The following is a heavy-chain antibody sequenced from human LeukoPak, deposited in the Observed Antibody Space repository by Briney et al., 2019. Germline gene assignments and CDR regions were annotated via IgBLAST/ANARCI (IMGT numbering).Heavy chain of an antibody. D-gene: IGHD1-7*01. J-gene: IGHJ6*02. Sequence: QPGRSLRLSCAASGFTFSSYGMHWVRQAPGKGLEWVAVISYDGSNKYYADSVKGRFTISRDNSKNTLYLQMNSLRAEDTAVYYCAKDGPPWITGTELDYYYGMDVWGQGTTVTVSS. V-gene: IGHV3-30*18. CDR2: ISYDGSNK. CDR1: GFTFSSYG. CDR3: AKDGPPWITGTELDYYYGMDV.